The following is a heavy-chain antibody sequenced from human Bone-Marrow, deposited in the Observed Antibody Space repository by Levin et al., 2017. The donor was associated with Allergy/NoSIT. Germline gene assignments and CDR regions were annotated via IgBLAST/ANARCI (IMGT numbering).Heavy chain of an antibody. J-gene: IGHJ5*02. D-gene: IGHD3-10*01. CDR2: IYGSGNI. V-gene: IGHV4-59*01. CDR1: GGSISTYY. CDR3: EKDGSGSYYNWFDP. Sequence: SETLSLTCTVSGGSISTYYWNWIRQSPGKGLEWIGHIYGSGNINYNPSLRSRVTISVDTSKNQFSLKLSSVTAADTAVYYCEKDGSGSYYNWFDPWGQGTLVTVSS.